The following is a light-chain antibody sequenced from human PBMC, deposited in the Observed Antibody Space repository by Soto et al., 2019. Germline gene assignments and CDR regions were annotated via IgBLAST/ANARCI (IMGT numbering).Light chain of an antibody. CDR1: QSVSSN. J-gene: IGKJ1*01. V-gene: IGKV3-15*01. CDR2: GAS. Sequence: EIGMTQSPATLSVSPGERATLSCRASQSVSSNLAWYQQKPGQAPRLLIYGASTRATGIPARFSGSGSGTEFTLTISSLQSEDFAVYYCQQYNNWPRTFAQGTKV. CDR3: QQYNNWPRT.